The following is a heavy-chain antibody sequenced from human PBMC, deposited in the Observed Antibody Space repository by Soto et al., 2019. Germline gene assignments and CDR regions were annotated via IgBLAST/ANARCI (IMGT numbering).Heavy chain of an antibody. CDR2: ISDSGSTI. D-gene: IGHD1-26*01. Sequence: QVQLVESGGDLVKPGGSLRLSCAGSGFTFSDYYMTWIRQAPGKGLEWLSYISDSGSTIYYADSVKGRFTISRDNARNSLYLEVNRLMTEDTATYYCATRRYSGNIDYWGQGTLVTVSS. J-gene: IGHJ4*02. CDR1: GFTFSDYY. V-gene: IGHV3-11*01. CDR3: ATRRYSGNIDY.